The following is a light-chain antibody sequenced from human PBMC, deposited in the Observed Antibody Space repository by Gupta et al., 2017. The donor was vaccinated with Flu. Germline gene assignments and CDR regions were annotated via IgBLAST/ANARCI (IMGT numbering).Light chain of an antibody. CDR2: GAS. CDR1: QNVSSH. V-gene: IGKV3D-15*02. Sequence: IVLMQSPATVSMSPGERVTLSCRGSQNVSSHLDWYQQKPRQAPERRIYGASTRAKGSSDNCSGSGVGTERNFTIIRRHAEDLGFYYCHQENDGHPTGTFGHGTKVDV. J-gene: IGKJ3*01. CDR3: HQENDGHPTGT.